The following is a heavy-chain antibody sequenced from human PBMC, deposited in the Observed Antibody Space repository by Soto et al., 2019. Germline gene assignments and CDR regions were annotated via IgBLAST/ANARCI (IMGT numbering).Heavy chain of an antibody. Sequence: GESLKISCKGSGYSFTSYWIGWVRQMPGKGLEWMGIIYPGDSDTRYSPSFQGQVTISADKSISTAYLQWSSLKASDTAMYYCARLRIAVAGTHWFDPWVQGTLVTVCS. J-gene: IGHJ5*02. CDR3: ARLRIAVAGTHWFDP. D-gene: IGHD6-19*01. CDR2: IYPGDSDT. CDR1: GYSFTSYW. V-gene: IGHV5-51*01.